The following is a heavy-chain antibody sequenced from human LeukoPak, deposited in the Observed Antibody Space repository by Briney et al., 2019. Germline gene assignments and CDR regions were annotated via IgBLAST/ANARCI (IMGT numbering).Heavy chain of an antibody. CDR1: GFTFSSYS. CDR3: ARGPGYCSSTSCYGPFDP. Sequence: GGSLRLFCAASGFTFSSYSMNWVRQARGKGLEWVSSISSSSSYIYYADSVKGRFTISRDNAKNSLYLQTNSLRAEDTAVYYCARGPGYCSSTSCYGPFDPWGRGTLVTVSS. V-gene: IGHV3-21*01. CDR2: ISSSSSYI. J-gene: IGHJ5*02. D-gene: IGHD2-2*01.